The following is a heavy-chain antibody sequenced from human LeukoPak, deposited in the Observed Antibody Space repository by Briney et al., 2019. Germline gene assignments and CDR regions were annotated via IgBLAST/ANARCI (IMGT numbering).Heavy chain of an antibody. J-gene: IGHJ6*02. CDR2: VYYTGST. CDR3: ARGGASSGYYSYYGMDV. V-gene: IGHV4-59*08. Sequence: SETLSLTCSVSGGSVSSYYWSWIRQPPGKGLEWIGYVYYTGSTNYNPSLKSRVTMFEDKSKNQFSLRLYSVTVADTAVYFCARGGASSGYYSYYGMDVWGQGTTVTVSS. CDR1: GGSVSSYY. D-gene: IGHD3-22*01.